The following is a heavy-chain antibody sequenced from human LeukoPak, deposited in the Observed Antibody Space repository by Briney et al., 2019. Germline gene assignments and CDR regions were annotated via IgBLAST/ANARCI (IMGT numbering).Heavy chain of an antibody. V-gene: IGHV1-69*06. CDR1: GGTFSSYA. J-gene: IGHJ4*02. Sequence: ASVKVSCTASGGTFSSYAISWVRQAPGQGLEWMGGIIPIFGTANYAQKFQGRVTITADKSTSTAYMELSSLRSEDTAVYYCAAARGYSYWDIDYWGQGTLVTVSS. CDR2: IIPIFGTA. D-gene: IGHD5-18*01. CDR3: AAARGYSYWDIDY.